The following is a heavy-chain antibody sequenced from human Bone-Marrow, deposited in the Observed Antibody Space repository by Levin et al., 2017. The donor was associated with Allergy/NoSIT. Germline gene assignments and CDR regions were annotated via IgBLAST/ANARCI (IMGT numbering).Heavy chain of an antibody. CDR2: INDNGETA. J-gene: IGHJ4*02. CDR1: GFTFSAYA. D-gene: IGHD3-22*01. V-gene: IGHV3-23*01. CDR3: AKGRRGSYYAVSDS. Sequence: GGSLRLSCAASGFTFSAYAMSWVRQAPGKGLEWVSTINDNGETAHYADFVRGRFTISRDNSKNTLYLQMNTLRVEDTALFYCAKGRRGSYYAVSDSWGQGAQVTVSS.